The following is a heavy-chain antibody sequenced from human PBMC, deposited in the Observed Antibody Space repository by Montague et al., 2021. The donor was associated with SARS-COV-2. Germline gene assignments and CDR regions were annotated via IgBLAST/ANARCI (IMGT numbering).Heavy chain of an antibody. Sequence: SETLSLTCTVSRDSIGSHNYFWAWIRQPPGKGLEWIGSVDYSGLTVYNPSLESRVTISVDTSKKQFSLKVNSVTAADTAVYYCAKDGEALAWGTFDIWGQGTMVTVSS. J-gene: IGHJ3*02. CDR2: VDYSGLT. V-gene: IGHV4-39*07. CDR1: RDSIGSHNYF. CDR3: AKDGEALAWGTFDI. D-gene: IGHD3-10*01.